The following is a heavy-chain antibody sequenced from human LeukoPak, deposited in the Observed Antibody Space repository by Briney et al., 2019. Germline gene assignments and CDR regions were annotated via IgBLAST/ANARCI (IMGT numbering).Heavy chain of an antibody. D-gene: IGHD3-10*01. CDR2: IYYSGST. CDR3: ARLPSGTLNPPFDY. Sequence: NSSETLSLTCTVSGGSIYNHYWSWIRQPPGKGLESIGYIYYSGSTIYNPSLKSRVTISVDTSKNQFSLKLTSVTAADTAVYYCARLPSGTLNPPFDYWGQGSLVTVSS. J-gene: IGHJ4*02. V-gene: IGHV4-59*08. CDR1: GGSIYNHY.